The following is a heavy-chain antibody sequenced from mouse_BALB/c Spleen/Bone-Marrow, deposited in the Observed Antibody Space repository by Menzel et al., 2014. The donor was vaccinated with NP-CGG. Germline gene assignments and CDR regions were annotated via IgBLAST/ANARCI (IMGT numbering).Heavy chain of an antibody. CDR3: ASAYYYGRAWFAY. CDR1: GYSITSGYY. V-gene: IGHV3-6*02. D-gene: IGHD1-1*01. CDR2: ISYDGSN. Sequence: EVQLVESGPGLVKPSQSLSLTCSVTGYSITSGYYWNWIRQFPGNKLEWMGYISYDGSNNYNPSLKNRISITRDTSKNRFFLKLNSVTTEDTATYYCASAYYYGRAWFAYWGQGTLVTVSA. J-gene: IGHJ3*01.